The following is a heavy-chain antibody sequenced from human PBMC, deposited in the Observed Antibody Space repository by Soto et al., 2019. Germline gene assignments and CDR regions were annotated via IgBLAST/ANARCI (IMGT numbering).Heavy chain of an antibody. V-gene: IGHV1-24*01. CDR3: ATADYGVHYLDV. Sequence: GASGKVACKVSRYTLTELSMHWVQHAPGKGHEGMGGFDPEDGETIYAQKFQGRVTMTEDTSTDTAYMELSSLRSDASAVYSCATADYGVHYLDVWGKGTTVTVSS. D-gene: IGHD4-17*01. J-gene: IGHJ6*03. CDR2: FDPEDGET. CDR1: RYTLTELS.